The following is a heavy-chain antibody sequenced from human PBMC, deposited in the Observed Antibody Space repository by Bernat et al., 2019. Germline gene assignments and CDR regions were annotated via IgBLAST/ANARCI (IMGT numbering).Heavy chain of an antibody. Sequence: QVQLVESGGGLVKPGGSLRLSCAASGFTFSDYYMSWIRQAPGKGLEWVSNISSSSSYTNYADSVKGRFTISRDNAKNSLYLQMNSLRAEDTAVYYCARGGYYDSSGYYGWFDPWGQGTLVTVSS. CDR1: GFTFSDYY. CDR2: ISSSSSYT. J-gene: IGHJ5*02. D-gene: IGHD3-22*01. V-gene: IGHV3-11*06. CDR3: ARGGYYDSSGYYGWFDP.